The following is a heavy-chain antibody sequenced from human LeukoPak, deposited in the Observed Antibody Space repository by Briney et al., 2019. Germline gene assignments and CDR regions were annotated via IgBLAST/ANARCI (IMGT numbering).Heavy chain of an antibody. CDR1: GFTFSDYY. J-gene: IGHJ4*02. D-gene: IGHD3-16*01. V-gene: IGHV3-11*01. Sequence: GGSLRLSCAASGFTFSDYYMSWIRQAPGKGLEWVSYITSSGSSIYCADSVKGRFTISRDNAKNSLHLQMNSLRAEDTAVYYCARVWDKGFDYWGQGTLVTASS. CDR3: ARVWDKGFDY. CDR2: ITSSGSSI.